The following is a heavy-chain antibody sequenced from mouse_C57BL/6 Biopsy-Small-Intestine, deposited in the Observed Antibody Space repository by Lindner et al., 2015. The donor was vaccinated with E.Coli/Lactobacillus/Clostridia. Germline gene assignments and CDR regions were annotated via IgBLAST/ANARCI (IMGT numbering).Heavy chain of an antibody. CDR2: INPYNGDT. Sequence: VQLQESGPELVKPGASVKISCKASGYSFTGYFMNWVKRSHGKSLEWIGRINPYNGDTFYNQKFKGKATLTVDKSSSTAHMELRSLTSEDSAVYYCARVDGYYAMDYWGQGTSVTVSS. J-gene: IGHJ4*01. D-gene: IGHD2-3*01. CDR3: ARVDGYYAMDY. V-gene: IGHV1-20*01. CDR1: GYSFTGYF.